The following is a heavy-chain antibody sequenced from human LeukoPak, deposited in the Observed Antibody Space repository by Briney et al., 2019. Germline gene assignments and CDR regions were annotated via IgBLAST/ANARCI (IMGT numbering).Heavy chain of an antibody. CDR2: IIPILGIA. V-gene: IGHV1-69*04. J-gene: IGHJ4*02. CDR1: GGTFSSYA. D-gene: IGHD3-10*01. Sequence: GASVKVSCKASGGTFSSYAISWVRQAPGQGLEWMGRIIPILGIANYAQKFQGRVTITTDESTSTAYMELSSLRSEGTAVYYCARSLRGAWFGGPFDYWGQGTLVTVSS. CDR3: ARSLRGAWFGGPFDY.